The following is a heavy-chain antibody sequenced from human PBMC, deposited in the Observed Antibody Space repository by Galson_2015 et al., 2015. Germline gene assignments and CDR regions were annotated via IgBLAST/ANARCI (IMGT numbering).Heavy chain of an antibody. CDR2: INHSGST. J-gene: IGHJ3*02. D-gene: IGHD1-26*01. CDR3: ARRTAPTTAYFAFAFDI. V-gene: IGHV4-34*01. Sequence: ETLSLTCAVYGGSFSGYYWSWIRQPPGKGLEWIGEINHSGSTNYNPSLKSRVTISVDTSKNQFSLKLSSVTAADTAVYYCARRTAPTTAYFAFAFDIWGQGTMVTVSS. CDR1: GGSFSGYY.